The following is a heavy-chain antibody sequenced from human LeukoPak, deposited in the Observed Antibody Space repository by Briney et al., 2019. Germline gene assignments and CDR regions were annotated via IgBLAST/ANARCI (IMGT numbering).Heavy chain of an antibody. CDR1: GFTFSDFA. V-gene: IGHV3-49*04. D-gene: IGHD4-17*01. J-gene: IGHJ4*02. CDR3: TRGGLEDGDYIFDY. CDR2: IRSKAYGGTT. Sequence: QAGGSLRLSCTASGFTFSDFAMNWVRQAPGKGLVWVGFIRSKAYGGTTEYAASVKGRFTISRDDSKSIAYLQMISLKSEDAAVYYCTRGGLEDGDYIFDYWGQGTRVTVSS.